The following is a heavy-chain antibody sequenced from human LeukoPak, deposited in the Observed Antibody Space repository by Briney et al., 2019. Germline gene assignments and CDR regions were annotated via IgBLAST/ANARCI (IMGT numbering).Heavy chain of an antibody. Sequence: GSVKVSCKASGGTFSSYAISWVRQAPGQGLEWMGWISAYNGNTNYAQKLQGRVTMTTDTSTSTAYMELRSLRSDDTAVYYCARAGYSSGHKSYYFDYWGQGTLVTVSS. V-gene: IGHV1-18*01. D-gene: IGHD6-19*01. CDR1: GGTFSSYA. CDR2: ISAYNGNT. CDR3: ARAGYSSGHKSYYFDY. J-gene: IGHJ4*02.